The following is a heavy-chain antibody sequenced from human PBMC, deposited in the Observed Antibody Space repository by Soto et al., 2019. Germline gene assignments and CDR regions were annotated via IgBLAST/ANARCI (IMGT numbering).Heavy chain of an antibody. V-gene: IGHV5-51*01. CDR3: ASQEMATKNVDPFDI. J-gene: IGHJ3*02. Sequence: GESLKISCKGSGYSFTSYWIGWVRQMPGKGLEWMGIIYPGDSETRYSPSFQGQVTISADKSISTAYLQWSSLKASDTAMYYCASQEMATKNVDPFDIWGQGTMVTVS. CDR1: GYSFTSYW. CDR2: IYPGDSET. D-gene: IGHD5-12*01.